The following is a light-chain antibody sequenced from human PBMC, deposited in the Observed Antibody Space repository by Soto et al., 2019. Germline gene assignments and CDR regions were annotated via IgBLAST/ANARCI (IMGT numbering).Light chain of an antibody. CDR1: NSDVGAYNY. V-gene: IGLV2-14*01. J-gene: IGLJ2*01. CDR2: QVT. CDR3: IPDTSGGLVV. Sequence: QSVLTQPASVSGSPGQSLTISCTGTNSDVGAYNYVSWYQQHPGKPPKLVIYQVTNRPSGVSDRFSGSKSGGAASLTISGLQAEDEADYYCIPDTSGGLVVFGGGTKVTVL.